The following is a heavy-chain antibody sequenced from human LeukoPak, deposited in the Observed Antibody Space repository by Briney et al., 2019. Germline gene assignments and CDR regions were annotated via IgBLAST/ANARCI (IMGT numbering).Heavy chain of an antibody. J-gene: IGHJ3*01. CDR3: AGGSGWLVDF. Sequence: GGSLRLSCAASGFTFSTYWMLWFRQAPGKGLDWVSLINGEGDNRQYADSVKGRFTISRDSAKNTLYVQMNGLRVEDTAIYYCAGGSGWLVDFWGQGTMVTVSS. V-gene: IGHV3-74*01. CDR2: INGEGDNR. D-gene: IGHD6-19*01. CDR1: GFTFSTYW.